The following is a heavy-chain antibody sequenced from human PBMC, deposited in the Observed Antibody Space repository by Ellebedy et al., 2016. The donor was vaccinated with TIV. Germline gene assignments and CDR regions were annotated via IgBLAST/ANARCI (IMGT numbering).Heavy chain of an antibody. D-gene: IGHD5-18*01. Sequence: GESLKISCAASGFTFSSYAMHLVRQAPGKGLEYVSAISSNGGSTYYADPVKGRFTISRDNSKHTLYLQMSSLRAEDTAVYYCARVLRGYSCFDYWGQGTLVTVSS. V-gene: IGHV3-64D*06. CDR3: ARVLRGYSCFDY. CDR1: GFTFSSYA. J-gene: IGHJ4*02. CDR2: ISSNGGST.